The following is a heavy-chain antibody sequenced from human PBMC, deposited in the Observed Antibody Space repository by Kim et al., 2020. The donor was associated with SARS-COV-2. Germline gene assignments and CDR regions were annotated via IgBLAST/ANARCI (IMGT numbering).Heavy chain of an antibody. CDR1: GFTFDDYA. CDR2: ISWNSGSI. CDR3: AKDMGAVAGTGAFDI. V-gene: IGHV3-9*01. Sequence: GGSLRLSCAASGFTFDDYAMHWVRQAPGKGLEWVSGISWNSGSIGYADSVKGRFTISRDNAKNSLYLQMNSLRAEDTALYYCAKDMGAVAGTGAFDICGQGTMVTVSS. D-gene: IGHD6-19*01. J-gene: IGHJ3*02.